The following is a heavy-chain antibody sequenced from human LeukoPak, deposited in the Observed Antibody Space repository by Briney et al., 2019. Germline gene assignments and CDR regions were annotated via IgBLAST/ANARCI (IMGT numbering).Heavy chain of an antibody. CDR2: IKQDGSEK. D-gene: IGHD3-3*01. CDR1: GFTFSSYW. CDR3: ATPAGLEWLSSSSKHFDY. V-gene: IGHV3-7*01. Sequence: AGGSLRLSCAASGFTFSSYWMSWVRQAPGKGLEWVANIKQDGSEKYYVDSVKGRFTISRDNAKNSLYLQMNSLRAEDTAVYYCATPAGLEWLSSSSKHFDYWGQGTLVTVSS. J-gene: IGHJ4*02.